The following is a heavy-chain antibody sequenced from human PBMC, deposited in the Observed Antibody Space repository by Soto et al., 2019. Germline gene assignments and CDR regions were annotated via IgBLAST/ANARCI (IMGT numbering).Heavy chain of an antibody. V-gene: IGHV1-18*01. D-gene: IGHD3-10*01. CDR1: GYTFTSYG. CDR3: ARDELLSDLYYYYGMDV. J-gene: IGHJ6*02. Sequence: ASVKVSCKASGYTFTSYGIGWVRQAPGQGLEWMGWISAYNGNTNYAQKLQGRVTMTTDTSTSTAYMELRSLRSDDTAVYYCARDELLSDLYYYYGMDVWGQGTTVTVSS. CDR2: ISAYNGNT.